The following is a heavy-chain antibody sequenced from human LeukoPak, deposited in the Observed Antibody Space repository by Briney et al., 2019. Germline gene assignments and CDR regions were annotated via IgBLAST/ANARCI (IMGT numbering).Heavy chain of an antibody. J-gene: IGHJ3*02. CDR1: GYTFTSFG. V-gene: IGHV1-18*01. CDR3: ARDNGGAYYFDTSAYYHNDAFDI. Sequence: ASVKVSCKASGYTFTSFGISWLRQAPGQGLEWMGWIGARNGNINYAQKFQGRVTMTTDTSTSTAYMELRSLRSDDTAVYYCARDNGGAYYFDTSAYYHNDAFDIWGQGTMVTVSS. CDR2: IGARNGNI. D-gene: IGHD3-22*01.